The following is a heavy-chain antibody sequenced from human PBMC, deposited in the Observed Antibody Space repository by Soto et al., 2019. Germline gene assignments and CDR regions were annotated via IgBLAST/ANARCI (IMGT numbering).Heavy chain of an antibody. D-gene: IGHD3-9*01. CDR3: ARDILRHMDYRAFFDY. Sequence: HPGGSPRLSCAASGFTFQNYNMNWVRQAPGKGPEWVSYISASSRTIYYADSVKGRFTISRDNAKNSLYMQMNSLRAEDTAVYYCARDILRHMDYRAFFDYWGQGTLVTVSS. CDR1: GFTFQNYN. J-gene: IGHJ4*02. CDR2: ISASSRTI. V-gene: IGHV3-48*01.